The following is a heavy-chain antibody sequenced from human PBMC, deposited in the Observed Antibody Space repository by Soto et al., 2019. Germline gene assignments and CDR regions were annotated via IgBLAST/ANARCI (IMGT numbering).Heavy chain of an antibody. CDR1: GGSISSGGYY. CDR3: AREGGIVGATAADY. D-gene: IGHD1-26*01. CDR2: IYYSGST. Sequence: QVQLQESGPGLVKPSQTLSLTCTVSGGSISSGGYYWSWIRQHPGNGLEWIGYIYYSGSTYSNPTLKSRVTISVDTSKNQFSLKLSSVTAADTAVYYCAREGGIVGATAADYWGQGTLGTVSS. V-gene: IGHV4-31*03. J-gene: IGHJ4*02.